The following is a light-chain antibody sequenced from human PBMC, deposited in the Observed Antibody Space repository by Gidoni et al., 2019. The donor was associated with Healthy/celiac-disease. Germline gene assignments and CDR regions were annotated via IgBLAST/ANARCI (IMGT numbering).Light chain of an antibody. CDR2: AAS. V-gene: IGKV1-39*01. Sequence: DIQMTQSPSSLSASVGDRVTIPCRASQSISSYLNWYQQKPGKAPKLLIYAASSLQSGVPSRFSGSGSGTDFTLTISSLQPEEFATYYCQQSYSTPYTFGQXTKLEIK. CDR1: QSISSY. CDR3: QQSYSTPYT. J-gene: IGKJ2*01.